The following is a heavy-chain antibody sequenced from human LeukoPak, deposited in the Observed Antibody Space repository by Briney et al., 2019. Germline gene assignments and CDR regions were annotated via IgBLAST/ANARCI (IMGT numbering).Heavy chain of an antibody. D-gene: IGHD6-13*01. V-gene: IGHV1-69*06. CDR1: GGTFSSYA. CDR3: ASCSSSWPRIYYYYYYMDV. Sequence: ASVKVSCKASGGTFSSYAISWVRQAPGQGLELMGGIIPIFGTANYAQKFQGRVTITADKSTSTAYMELSSLRSEDTAVYYCASCSSSWPRIYYYYYYMDVWGKGTTVTVSS. CDR2: IIPIFGTA. J-gene: IGHJ6*03.